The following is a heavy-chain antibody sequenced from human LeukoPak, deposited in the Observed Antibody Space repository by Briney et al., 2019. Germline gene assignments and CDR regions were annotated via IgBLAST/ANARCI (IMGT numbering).Heavy chain of an antibody. CDR1: GFTLASYS. J-gene: IGHJ4*02. V-gene: IGHV3-48*01. CDR2: ISGSGNNV. D-gene: IGHD2-15*01. Sequence: PGGSLRLSCSPSGFTLASYSMSWVRQAPRKGLQWVSFISGSGNNVLYADSVKGQFTISRDNAENSLYLQMDSLRVEDTAVYYSARDAVQADTPFYFEIWGQGALVTVSS. CDR3: ARDAVQADTPFYFEI.